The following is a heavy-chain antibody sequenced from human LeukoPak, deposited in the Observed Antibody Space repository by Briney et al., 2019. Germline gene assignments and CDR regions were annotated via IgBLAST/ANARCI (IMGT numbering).Heavy chain of an antibody. CDR1: EFTFSSYE. V-gene: IGHV3-48*03. D-gene: IGHD1-1*01. CDR3: AWTEKNWNYFDN. J-gene: IGHJ4*02. CDR2: ISTSGSTI. Sequence: GGSLRLSCAASEFTFSSYEMNWVRQAPGKGLEWVSYISTSGSTIYYADSVKGRFTISRDNAKNSLYLQMNSLRADDTGVYYCAWTEKNWNYFDNWGQGTLVTVSS.